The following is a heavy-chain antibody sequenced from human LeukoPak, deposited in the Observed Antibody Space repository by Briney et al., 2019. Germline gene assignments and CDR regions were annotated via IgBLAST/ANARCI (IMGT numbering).Heavy chain of an antibody. D-gene: IGHD2-21*02. J-gene: IGHJ3*02. CDR2: IYYSGST. V-gene: IGHV4-59*01. CDR3: ARDVANCGGDCYLAGDAFDI. CDR1: GGSISSYY. Sequence: SETLSLTCTVSGGSISSYYWSWIRQPPGKGLEWIGYIYYSGSTNYNPSLKSRVTISVAASKNQFSLKLSSVTAAHTAVYYCARDVANCGGDCYLAGDAFDIWGQGTMVTVSS.